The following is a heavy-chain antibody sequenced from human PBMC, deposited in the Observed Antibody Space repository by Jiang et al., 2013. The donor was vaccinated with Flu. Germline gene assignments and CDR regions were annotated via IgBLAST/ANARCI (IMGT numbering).Heavy chain of an antibody. Sequence: GAEVKKPGASVNISCKASGYTFTGYYIHWVRQAPGQGLEWMGWVNPNSAATNYAQKFQGRVAMTSDTSVTTAYMGLSSLRSDDTAVYYCARGEYFTGGPWSDPWGQGTLVTVSS. J-gene: IGHJ5*02. CDR3: ARGEYFTGGPWSDP. V-gene: IGHV1-2*02. CDR1: GYTFTGYY. CDR2: VNPNSAAT. D-gene: IGHD7-27*01.